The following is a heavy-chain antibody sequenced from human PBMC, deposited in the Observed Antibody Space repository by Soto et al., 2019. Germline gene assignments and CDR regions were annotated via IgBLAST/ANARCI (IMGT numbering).Heavy chain of an antibody. D-gene: IGHD4-17*01. CDR1: GYSFTNYW. V-gene: IGHV5-51*01. Sequence: GESLKISCKGSGYSFTNYWIGWVRQMPGKGLECMGIIYPGDSDTKYSPSFQGQVTISADKSISTAYLQWNSLKASDTAMYYCARLEGQYAYGNWFDPWGQGTLVTVSS. CDR3: ARLEGQYAYGNWFDP. CDR2: IYPGDSDT. J-gene: IGHJ5*02.